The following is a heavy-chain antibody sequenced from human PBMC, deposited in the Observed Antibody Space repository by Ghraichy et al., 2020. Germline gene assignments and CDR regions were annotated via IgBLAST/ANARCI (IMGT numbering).Heavy chain of an antibody. Sequence: SETLSLTCAVYGGSFSGYYWSWIRQPPGKGLEWIEEIAHSGSTKYNPSLKSRVTISEDTSKTQFSLKLSSVTAADTAVYYCANSWAPYFFDYCAQATLVTVPS. J-gene: IGHJ4*02. CDR2: IAHSGST. CDR3: ANSWAPYFFDY. D-gene: IGHD1-26*01. CDR1: GGSFSGYY. V-gene: IGHV4-34*01.